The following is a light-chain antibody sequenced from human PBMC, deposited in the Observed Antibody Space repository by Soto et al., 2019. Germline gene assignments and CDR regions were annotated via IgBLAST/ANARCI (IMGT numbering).Light chain of an antibody. Sequence: DIQMTQSPSSLSASVGDRVTITCRASQSISSYLNWYQQKPGKAPKLLIYAASSLQSGVPSRFRGSGSGTDFTLTISSLQPEDFAKYYCQHSYSTPRTFGQGTKVEIK. V-gene: IGKV1-39*01. CDR3: QHSYSTPRT. CDR2: AAS. J-gene: IGKJ1*01. CDR1: QSISSY.